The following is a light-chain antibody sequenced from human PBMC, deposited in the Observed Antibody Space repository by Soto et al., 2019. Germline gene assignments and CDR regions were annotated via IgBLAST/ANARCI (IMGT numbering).Light chain of an antibody. V-gene: IGKV2-28*01. Sequence: DIVVTQSPHSLPVTPGEPASISCRSSQSLLHSNGNTYLDWYLQKPGQSPQLLIYLGSNRASGGADRVRGSGSGTDDTLRISRGEAEDGGVYDCMQVIQTPLTFGGGTKVEI. CDR3: MQVIQTPLT. J-gene: IGKJ4*01. CDR2: LGS. CDR1: QSLLHSNGNTY.